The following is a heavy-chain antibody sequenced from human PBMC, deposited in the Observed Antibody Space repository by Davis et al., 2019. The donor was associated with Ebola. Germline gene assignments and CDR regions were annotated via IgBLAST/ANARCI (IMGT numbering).Heavy chain of an antibody. D-gene: IGHD4-17*01. CDR2: IHYSGST. Sequence: SETLSLTCTVSGGSISTSYWSWIRQPPGKGLEWIGHIHYSGSTNYNPSLKSRVTTSVDTSKNQFSLNLSSVTAADTAVYYCARMPTVTADHWYFDLWGRGTLVTVSS. CDR1: GGSISTSY. CDR3: ARMPTVTADHWYFDL. V-gene: IGHV4-59*01. J-gene: IGHJ2*01.